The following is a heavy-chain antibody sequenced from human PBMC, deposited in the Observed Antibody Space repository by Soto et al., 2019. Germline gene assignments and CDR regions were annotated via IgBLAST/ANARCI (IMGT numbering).Heavy chain of an antibody. CDR1: GFSLSTRDVG. D-gene: IGHD2-2*01. V-gene: IGHV2-5*02. CDR3: AHCRGGVASF. CDR2: VYWDDSK. Sequence: QITLNESGPPLVKPTQTLTLTCTFSGFSLSTRDVGVGWIRQPPGGALEWLGVVYWDDSKTYTPSLESRLTITKDTSKNPVVRRMTKMDPVDTATYYCAHCRGGVASFWGQGTLVTVSS. J-gene: IGHJ4*02.